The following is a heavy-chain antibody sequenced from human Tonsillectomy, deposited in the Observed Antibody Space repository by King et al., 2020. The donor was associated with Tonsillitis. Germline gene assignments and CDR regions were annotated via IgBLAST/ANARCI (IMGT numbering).Heavy chain of an antibody. CDR1: GFTVSSNY. CDR2: IYTNGTS. Sequence: VQLVESGGGLIQPGGSLRLSCAASGFTVSSNYMNWVRQAPGKGLEWVSLIYTNGTSSYADSVRGRFTISRDNSKNPLYLQMNNLRAEDTAVYYCARVAHYYYDFWRFDYWGQGTLVTVSS. V-gene: IGHV3-53*01. J-gene: IGHJ4*02. CDR3: ARVAHYYYDFWRFDY. D-gene: IGHD3-3*01.